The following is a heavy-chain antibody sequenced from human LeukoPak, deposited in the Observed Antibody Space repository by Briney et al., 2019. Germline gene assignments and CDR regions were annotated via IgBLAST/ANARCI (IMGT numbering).Heavy chain of an antibody. CDR1: GGSISSYY. CDR2: VDTSGST. D-gene: IGHD3-9*01. CDR3: ARELDWAPIDY. J-gene: IGHJ4*02. V-gene: IGHV4-4*07. Sequence: AETQSLTCTVSGGSISSYYWSWIRQPAGKGLEWIGRVDTSGSTNSDPFNESRVTMSVDTSKNQFSLKLSSVTAADTAMYYCARELDWAPIDYWGERSLVTVSS.